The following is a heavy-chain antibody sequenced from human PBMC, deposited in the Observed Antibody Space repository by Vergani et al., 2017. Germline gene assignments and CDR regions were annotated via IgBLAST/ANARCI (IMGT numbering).Heavy chain of an antibody. CDR3: ARHSTVKWLVKLGWIDP. Sequence: QLQLQESGPGLVKPSATLSLTCSVSGASIRSSNYYWGWIRQPPGKGREWIASIYYSGSTYYNPSLKSRVTIPVDTSKNQFSLKLSSVTAADAAVYFCARHSTVKWLVKLGWIDPWGQGILVTVSS. CDR2: IYYSGST. CDR1: GASIRSSNYY. D-gene: IGHD6-19*01. J-gene: IGHJ5*02. V-gene: IGHV4-39*01.